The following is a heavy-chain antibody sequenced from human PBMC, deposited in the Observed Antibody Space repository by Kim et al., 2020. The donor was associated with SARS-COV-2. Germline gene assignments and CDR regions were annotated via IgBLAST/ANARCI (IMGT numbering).Heavy chain of an antibody. V-gene: IGHV1-58*01. D-gene: IGHD3-22*01. Sequence: SVKVSCKASGFTFTSSAVQWVRQARGQRLEWIGWIVVGSGNTNYAQKFQERVTITRDMSTSTAYMELSSLRSEDTAVYYCAARQLYDSSGYHSEWLDSFDIWGQGTMVTVSS. CDR1: GFTFTSSA. CDR3: AARQLYDSSGYHSEWLDSFDI. J-gene: IGHJ3*02. CDR2: IVVGSGNT.